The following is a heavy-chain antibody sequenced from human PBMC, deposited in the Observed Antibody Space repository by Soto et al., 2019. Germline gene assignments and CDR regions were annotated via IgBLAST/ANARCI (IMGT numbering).Heavy chain of an antibody. CDR3: ARSSWAVGTLKRYYYYGMDV. Sequence: EASVKVSCKASGGTFSSYAISWVRQAPGQGLEWMGGIIPIFGTANYAQKFQGRVPITADESTSTAYMELSSLRSEDTAVYYCARSSWAVGTLKRYYYYGMDVWGQGTTVTSP. V-gene: IGHV1-69*13. CDR1: GGTFSSYA. D-gene: IGHD1-26*01. CDR2: IIPIFGTA. J-gene: IGHJ6*02.